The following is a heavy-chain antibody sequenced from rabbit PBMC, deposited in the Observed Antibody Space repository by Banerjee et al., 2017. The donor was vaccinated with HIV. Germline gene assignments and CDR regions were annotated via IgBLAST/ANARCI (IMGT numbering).Heavy chain of an antibody. D-gene: IGHD8-1*01. CDR1: GFSFNSTYW. V-gene: IGHV1S45*01. Sequence: QEQLEESGGDLVKPEGSLTLTCTASGFSFNSTYWICWVRQAPGKGLEWIACIYAGSSGISGSTYYASWAKGRFTISKTSSTTVTLEMTSLTAADTATYFCARDANVGYAGYSYGFNLWGQGTLVTVS. CDR3: ARDANVGYAGYSYGFNL. CDR2: IYAGSSGISGST. J-gene: IGHJ4*01.